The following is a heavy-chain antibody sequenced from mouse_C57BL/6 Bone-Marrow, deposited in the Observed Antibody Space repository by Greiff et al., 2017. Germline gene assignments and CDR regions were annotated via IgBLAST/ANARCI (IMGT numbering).Heavy chain of an antibody. D-gene: IGHD2-3*01. V-gene: IGHV5-9-1*02. CDR2: ISSGGDYT. Sequence: EVKLMESGEGLVKPGGSLKLSCAASGFTFSSYAMSWVRQTPEKRLEWVAYISSGGDYTYYADTVKGRFTISRDNARNTLYLQMSSLKSEDTAMYYWTRDDVYWDYWGQGTTLTVSS. CDR1: GFTFSSYA. CDR3: TRDDVYWDY. J-gene: IGHJ2*01.